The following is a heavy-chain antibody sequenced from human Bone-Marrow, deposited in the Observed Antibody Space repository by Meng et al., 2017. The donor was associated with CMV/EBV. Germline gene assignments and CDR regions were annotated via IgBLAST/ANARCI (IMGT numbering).Heavy chain of an antibody. CDR3: ARGKSITMIVPRGPYYFDY. CDR1: GYTFTGYY. J-gene: IGHJ4*02. Sequence: ASVKVSCKASGYTFTGYYMHWVRQVPGQGLEWMGWINPNSGGTNYAQKFQGRVTMTRDTSISTAYMELSRLRSDDTAVYYCARGKSITMIVPRGPYYFDYWGQGTLVTVSS. CDR2: INPNSGGT. D-gene: IGHD3-22*01. V-gene: IGHV1-2*02.